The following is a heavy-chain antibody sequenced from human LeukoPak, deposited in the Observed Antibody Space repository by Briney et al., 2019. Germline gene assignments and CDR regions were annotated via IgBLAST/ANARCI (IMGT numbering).Heavy chain of an antibody. Sequence: ASVKVSCKASGYTFTSFGISWVRQAPGQGLEWMGWISAYNGNTNYAQNLQGRVTMTTDTSTSTAYMELRGLGSEDTAVYYCTAGPDCSSTSCLFEFWGQGTLVTVSS. V-gene: IGHV1-18*01. CDR2: ISAYNGNT. J-gene: IGHJ4*02. CDR3: TAGPDCSSTSCLFEF. CDR1: GYTFTSFG. D-gene: IGHD2-2*01.